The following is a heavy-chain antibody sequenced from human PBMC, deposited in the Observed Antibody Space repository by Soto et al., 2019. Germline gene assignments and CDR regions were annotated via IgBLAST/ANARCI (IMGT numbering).Heavy chain of an antibody. CDR2: IYHSGST. J-gene: IGHJ5*02. D-gene: IGHD3-10*01. V-gene: IGHV4-30-2*01. Sequence: SETLSLTCAVSGGSISSGGYSWSWIRQPPGKGLEWIGYIYHSGSTYYNPSLKSRVTISVDRSKNQFSLKLSSVTAADTAVYYCARVAALRGVIGGGWFDPWGQGTLVTVS. CDR3: ARVAALRGVIGGGWFDP. CDR1: GGSISSGGYS.